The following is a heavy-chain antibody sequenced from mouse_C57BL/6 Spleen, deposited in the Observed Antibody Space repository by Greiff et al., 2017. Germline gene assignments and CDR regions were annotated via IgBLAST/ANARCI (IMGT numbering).Heavy chain of an antibody. D-gene: IGHD1-1*01. CDR3: ASGSLGFAY. CDR1: GYTFTSYW. J-gene: IGHJ3*01. CDR2: IDPSDSYT. V-gene: IGHV1-50*01. Sequence: QVQLMQSGAELVKPGASVKLSCKASGYTFTSYWMQWVKQRPGQGLEWIGEIDPSDSYTNYDQKFKGKATLTVDTSSSTAYMQLSSLTSEDSAVYYCASGSLGFAYWGQGTLVTVSA.